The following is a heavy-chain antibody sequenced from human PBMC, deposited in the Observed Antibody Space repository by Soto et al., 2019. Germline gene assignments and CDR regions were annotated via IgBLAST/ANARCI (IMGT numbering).Heavy chain of an antibody. CDR1: GGSISSSGCY. CDR3: ARLSQAAAGTGLDY. CDR2: IYYSGST. Sequence: PSETMSLTCTVSGGSISSSGCYWGWISQPPGKGLEWIGSIYYSGSTYYNPSLKSRVTISVDTSKNQFSLKLSSVTAADTAVYYCARLSQAAAGTGLDYWGQGTLVTVSS. V-gene: IGHV4-39*01. J-gene: IGHJ4*02. D-gene: IGHD6-13*01.